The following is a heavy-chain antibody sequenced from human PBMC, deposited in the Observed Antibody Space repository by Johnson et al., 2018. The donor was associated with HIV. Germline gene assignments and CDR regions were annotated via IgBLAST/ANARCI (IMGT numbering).Heavy chain of an antibody. Sequence: QVTLVESGGGLVQPGGSLRLSCAASGFTFSSYAMHWVRQAPGKGLEWVAVISYDGSNKYYADSVKGRFTISRDNSKNTVYLQMNSLRAEDTAVYYCARAEPWDRRHYAFDIWGQGTVVTVSS. CDR3: ARAEPWDRRHYAFDI. D-gene: IGHD1-1*01. V-gene: IGHV3-30*14. CDR1: GFTFSSYA. CDR2: ISYDGSNK. J-gene: IGHJ3*02.